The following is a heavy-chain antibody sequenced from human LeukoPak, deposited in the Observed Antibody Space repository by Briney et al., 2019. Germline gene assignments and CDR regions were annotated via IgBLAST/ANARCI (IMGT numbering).Heavy chain of an antibody. Sequence: PSETLSLTCAVYGGSFSGYYWGWIRQPPGKGLEWIGSIYYSGSTYYNPSLKSRVTISVDTSKNQFSLKLSSVTAADTAVYYCARCNYYGSGSYHEGFFRFWGQGTMVTVSS. V-gene: IGHV4-39*01. CDR3: ARCNYYGSGSYHEGFFRF. CDR1: GGSFSGYY. D-gene: IGHD3-10*01. J-gene: IGHJ3*01. CDR2: IYYSGST.